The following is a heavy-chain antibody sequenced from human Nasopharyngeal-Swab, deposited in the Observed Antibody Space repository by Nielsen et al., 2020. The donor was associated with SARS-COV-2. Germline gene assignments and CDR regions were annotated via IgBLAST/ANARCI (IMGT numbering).Heavy chain of an antibody. J-gene: IGHJ5*02. CDR2: FDPEDGET. CDR1: GYTLTELS. D-gene: IGHD4-17*01. Sequence: ASVNVSFKGSGYTLTELSMHWVRQAPGKGLEWMGGFDPEDGETIYAQKFQGRVTMTEDTSTDTAYMELSSLRSEDKAVYYCAKGDPTVTTSNWFDPWGQGTLVTVSS. V-gene: IGHV1-24*01. CDR3: AKGDPTVTTSNWFDP.